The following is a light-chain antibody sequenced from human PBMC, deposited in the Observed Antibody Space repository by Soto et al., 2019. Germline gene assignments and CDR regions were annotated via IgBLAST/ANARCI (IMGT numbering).Light chain of an antibody. CDR1: QRVKSK. CDR2: GAS. J-gene: IGKJ2*01. V-gene: IGKV3-15*01. Sequence: EIVMTQSPATLSVSPGERATLSCRASQRVKSKLAWYQQKPGQAPRLLIYGASTRATGIPVRFSGSGSGTEFTLTISSLQSEDFAVYFCQQYNNGYAFGQGTKLEIK. CDR3: QQYNNGYA.